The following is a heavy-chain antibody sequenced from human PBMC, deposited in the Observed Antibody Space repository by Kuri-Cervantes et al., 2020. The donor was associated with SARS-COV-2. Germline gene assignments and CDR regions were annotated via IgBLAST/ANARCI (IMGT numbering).Heavy chain of an antibody. D-gene: IGHD6-19*01. Sequence: SETLSLTCTVSGGSISSYYWSWIRQPPGKGLEWIGYIYYSGSTNYNPPLKSRVTISVDTSKNQFSLKLSSVTAADTAVYYCARETVAGTGDWFDPWGQGTLVTVSS. J-gene: IGHJ5*02. CDR2: IYYSGST. CDR1: GGSISSYY. CDR3: ARETVAGTGDWFDP. V-gene: IGHV4-59*12.